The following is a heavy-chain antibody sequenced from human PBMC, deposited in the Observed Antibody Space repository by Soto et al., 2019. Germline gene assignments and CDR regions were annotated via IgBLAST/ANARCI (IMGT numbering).Heavy chain of an antibody. Sequence: QVQLVQSGAEVKKPGASVKVSCKAYGYTFSSYGLSWVRQAPGQGLEWMGWNSAYSGNTVYTQRFKGRLTMATDTSTGTAYMELRSLRSDDTAVYYCARDFYQSSGYCDYWGQGTLVTVSS. V-gene: IGHV1-18*01. CDR1: GYTFSSYG. D-gene: IGHD3-22*01. CDR2: NSAYSGNT. J-gene: IGHJ4*02. CDR3: ARDFYQSSGYCDY.